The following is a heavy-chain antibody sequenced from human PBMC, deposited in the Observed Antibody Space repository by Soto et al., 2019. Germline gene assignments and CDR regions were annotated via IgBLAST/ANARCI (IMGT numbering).Heavy chain of an antibody. CDR1: GGSFRGYY. Sequence: QVQLQQWGAGLLKPSETLSLTCAVYGGSFRGYYWSWIRQPPGKGLEWMGEINHSGSTNDNPSLKIRVTISVDAGTNQFSLRLSSVTAVATAVYYCARAFYGPGDYYYYCGMDVWGPGTTVTVAS. V-gene: IGHV4-34*01. J-gene: IGHJ6*02. D-gene: IGHD3-10*01. CDR2: INHSGST. CDR3: ARAFYGPGDYYYYCGMDV.